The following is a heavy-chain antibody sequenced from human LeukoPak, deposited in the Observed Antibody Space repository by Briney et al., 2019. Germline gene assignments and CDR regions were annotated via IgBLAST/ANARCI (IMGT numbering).Heavy chain of an antibody. V-gene: IGHV3-21*01. CDR2: ISSSSSYI. D-gene: IGHD2-15*01. CDR3: ARDQYHDCSGGSCYPCFDY. J-gene: IGHJ4*01. CDR1: GFTFSSYS. Sequence: PGGSLRLSCAASGFTFSSYSMNWLRQAPGKGLEWVSSISSSSSYIYYADSVKARFTISRDNAKNSLYLQMNSLRAEDTAVYYAARDQYHDCSGGSCYPCFDYAGQGSLVTASS.